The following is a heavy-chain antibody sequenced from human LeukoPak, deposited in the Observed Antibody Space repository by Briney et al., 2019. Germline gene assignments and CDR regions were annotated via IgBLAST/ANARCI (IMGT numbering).Heavy chain of an antibody. D-gene: IGHD3-16*01. V-gene: IGHV3-64*01. CDR1: GFTFSSSA. Sequence: GGSLRLSCAASGFTFSSSAMHWVRQAPGKGLEYVSAISSNGGTTYYANSVKGRFTISRDNAKKTLYLQMNSLRAEDTAVYYCARGDWESYFWDYWGLGTLVTVSS. CDR3: ARGDWESYFWDY. J-gene: IGHJ4*02. CDR2: ISSNGGTT.